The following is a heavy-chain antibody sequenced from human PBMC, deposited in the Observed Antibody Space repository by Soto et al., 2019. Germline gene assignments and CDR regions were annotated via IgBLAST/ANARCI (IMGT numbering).Heavy chain of an antibody. CDR2: IFSNDEK. CDR3: ARGMAPARSYYYYYGMDV. Sequence: GSGPTLVNPTETLTLTCTVSGFSLSNARMGVSWIRQPPGKALEWLAHIFSNDEKSYSTSLKSRLTISKDTSKSQVVLTMTNMDPVDTATYYCARGMAPARSYYYYYGMDVWGQGTTVTV. J-gene: IGHJ6*02. V-gene: IGHV2-26*01. CDR1: GFSLSNARMG. D-gene: IGHD6-6*01.